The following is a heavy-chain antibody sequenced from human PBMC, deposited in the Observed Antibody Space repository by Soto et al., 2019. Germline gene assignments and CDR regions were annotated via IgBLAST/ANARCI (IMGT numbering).Heavy chain of an antibody. Sequence: SVKVSCKASGGTFGSYAISWVRQAPGQGLEWMGGIIPIFGTANYAQKFQGRVTITADESTSTAYMELSSLRSEDTAVYYCASRACDFWSGYCYYYYYGMDVWGQGTTVTVSS. J-gene: IGHJ6*02. CDR2: IIPIFGTA. V-gene: IGHV1-69*13. CDR3: ASRACDFWSGYCYYYYYGMDV. D-gene: IGHD3-3*01. CDR1: GGTFGSYA.